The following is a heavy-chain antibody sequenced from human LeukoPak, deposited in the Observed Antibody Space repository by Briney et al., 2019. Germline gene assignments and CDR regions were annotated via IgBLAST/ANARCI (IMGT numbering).Heavy chain of an antibody. J-gene: IGHJ4*02. Sequence: ASVKVSCKTSGYIFSRYGISWVRQAPGQGLEWMGWISAYNGNINYIQKFQGRVTMTTDTSTSTAYMELRSLRSDDTAVYYCAREHGSGSYYNPVGFDYWGQGTLVTVSS. CDR3: AREHGSGSYYNPVGFDY. D-gene: IGHD3-10*01. V-gene: IGHV1-18*04. CDR1: GYIFSRYG. CDR2: ISAYNGNI.